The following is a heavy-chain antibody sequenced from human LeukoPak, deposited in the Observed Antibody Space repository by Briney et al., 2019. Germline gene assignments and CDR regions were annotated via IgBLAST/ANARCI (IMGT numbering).Heavy chain of an antibody. CDR2: INPGGGST. Sequence: ASVKVSCKASGYTFTTYYMHWVRQAPGQGLEWMGIINPGGGSTTYAQKFQGRVTMTRDTSTSTVYMELSSLRSEDTAVYYCARDYGDYVNWLDPWGQGTLVTVSS. CDR1: GYTFTTYY. J-gene: IGHJ5*02. CDR3: ARDYGDYVNWLDP. D-gene: IGHD4-17*01. V-gene: IGHV1-46*01.